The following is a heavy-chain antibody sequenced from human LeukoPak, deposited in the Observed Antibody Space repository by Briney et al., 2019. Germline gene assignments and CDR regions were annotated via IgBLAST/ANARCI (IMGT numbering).Heavy chain of an antibody. CDR3: AKDRTYCTNAICYNAFDV. CDR1: GFTFSSYE. Sequence: HPGGPLRLSCAASGFTFSSYEMNWVRQAPGKGLEWVSTISGSGGSTYYADSGKGRFTVSRDNSKNTLYLQMNSLRAEDTAVYYCAKDRTYCTNAICYNAFDVWGQGTMITVSS. D-gene: IGHD2-8*01. CDR2: ISGSGGST. J-gene: IGHJ3*01. V-gene: IGHV3-23*01.